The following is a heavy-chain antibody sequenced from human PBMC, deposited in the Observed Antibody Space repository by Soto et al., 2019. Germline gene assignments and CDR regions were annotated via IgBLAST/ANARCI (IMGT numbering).Heavy chain of an antibody. Sequence: QVQLQESGPGLVKPSQTLSLTCTVSGGPISSGGYYWSWIRQHPGKGLEWIGYIYYSGSTYYNPSLKSRVTISVDTSKNQFSLKLSSVTAADTAVYYCARAFPAYYDLKDPDALLDAFDIWGQGTMVTVSS. D-gene: IGHD3-3*01. V-gene: IGHV4-31*03. J-gene: IGHJ3*02. CDR2: IYYSGST. CDR3: ARAFPAYYDLKDPDALLDAFDI. CDR1: GGPISSGGYY.